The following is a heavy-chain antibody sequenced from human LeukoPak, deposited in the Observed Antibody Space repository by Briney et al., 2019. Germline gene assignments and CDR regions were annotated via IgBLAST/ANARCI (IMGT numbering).Heavy chain of an antibody. CDR1: GFTFGDYA. J-gene: IGHJ4*02. CDR2: IRSKAYGGTT. CDR3: TRVLNGDYGTFDY. Sequence: GGSLRLFCTASGFTFGDYAMSWVRQAPGKGREWVGFIRSKAYGGTTEYAASVKGRFTISRDDSKSIAYLQMNSLKTEDTAVYYCTRVLNGDYGTFDYWGQGTLVTVSS. V-gene: IGHV3-49*04. D-gene: IGHD4-17*01.